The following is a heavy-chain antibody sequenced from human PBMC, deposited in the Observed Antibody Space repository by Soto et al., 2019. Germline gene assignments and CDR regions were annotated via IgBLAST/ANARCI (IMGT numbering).Heavy chain of an antibody. V-gene: IGHV4-61*01. CDR3: ARAAKDTAMVFPFDY. Sequence: LSLTCTVSGGSVSSGSYYWSWIRQPPGKGLEWIGYIYYSGSTNYNPSLKSRVTISVDTSKNQFSLKLSSVTAADTAVYYCARAAKDTAMVFPFDYWGQGTLVTVSS. CDR1: GGSVSSGSYY. J-gene: IGHJ4*02. CDR2: IYYSGST. D-gene: IGHD5-18*01.